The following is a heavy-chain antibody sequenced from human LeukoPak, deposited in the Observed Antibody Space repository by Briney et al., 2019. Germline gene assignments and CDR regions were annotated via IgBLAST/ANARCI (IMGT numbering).Heavy chain of an antibody. J-gene: IGHJ5*02. Sequence: SETLSLTCTVSGGSISSSSYYWGWIRQPPGKGLEWIGSIYYSGSTYYNPSLKSRVTISVDTSKNQFSLKLSSVTAADTAVYYCARRYSSSSLRWFDPWRQGTLVTVSS. CDR1: GGSISSSSYY. D-gene: IGHD6-6*01. V-gene: IGHV4-39*01. CDR2: IYYSGST. CDR3: ARRYSSSSLRWFDP.